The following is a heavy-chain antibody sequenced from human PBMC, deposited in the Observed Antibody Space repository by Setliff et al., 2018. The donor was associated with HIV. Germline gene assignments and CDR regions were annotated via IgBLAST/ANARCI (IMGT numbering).Heavy chain of an antibody. Sequence: PSETLSLTCTVSGGSISSYYWSWIRQPPGKGLEWIGYIYTSGSTNYNPSLKSRVRILLDTSKNQFSLRLTSVTAADTAVYFCARRPMVRGFGRYYFDYWGQGNLVTVSS. V-gene: IGHV4-4*09. CDR3: ARRPMVRGFGRYYFDY. CDR2: IYTSGST. CDR1: GGSISSYY. D-gene: IGHD3-10*01. J-gene: IGHJ4*02.